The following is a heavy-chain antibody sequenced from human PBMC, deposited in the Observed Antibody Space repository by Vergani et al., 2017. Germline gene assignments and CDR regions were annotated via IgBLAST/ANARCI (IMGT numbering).Heavy chain of an antibody. D-gene: IGHD2-2*01. CDR1: GGSFSGYY. V-gene: IGHV4-34*01. CDR3: ARILRRKVTAAIVWFDP. CDR2: INHSGST. Sequence: QVQLQQWGAGLLKPSETLSLTCAVYGGSFSGYYWSWIRQPPGKGLEWIGEINHSGSTNYNPSLKSRVTISVDTSKNQFSLKLSSVTAADTAVYYCARILRRKVTAAIVWFDPWGQGTLVTVSS. J-gene: IGHJ5*02.